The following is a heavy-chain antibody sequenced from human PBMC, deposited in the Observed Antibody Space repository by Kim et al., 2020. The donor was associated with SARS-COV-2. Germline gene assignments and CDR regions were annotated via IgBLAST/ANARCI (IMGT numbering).Heavy chain of an antibody. CDR3: ARPYYYGSGSVNWFDP. D-gene: IGHD3-10*01. J-gene: IGHJ5*02. Sequence: SETLSLTCTVSGGSIRSSSYYWGWIRQPPGKGLEWIGSIYYSGSTYYNPSLKSRVTISVDTSKNQFSLKLSSVTAADTAVYYCARPYYYGSGSVNWFDPWGQGTLVTVSS. CDR1: GGSIRSSSYY. CDR2: IYYSGST. V-gene: IGHV4-39*07.